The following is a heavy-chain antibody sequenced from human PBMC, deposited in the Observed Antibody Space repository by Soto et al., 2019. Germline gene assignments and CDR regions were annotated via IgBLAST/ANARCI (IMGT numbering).Heavy chain of an antibody. CDR1: GGTFSSFG. J-gene: IGHJ1*01. Sequence: GASVKVSCKASGGTFSSFGISWVRQAPGQGLEWMGGIIPVFGRPNYAQRFRGRLTITADESTNTGYMELIDLRSEDKAVYYCAREGSGYNFWGQGTQVTVYS. D-gene: IGHD5-12*01. V-gene: IGHV1-69*13. CDR2: IIPVFGRP. CDR3: AREGSGYNF.